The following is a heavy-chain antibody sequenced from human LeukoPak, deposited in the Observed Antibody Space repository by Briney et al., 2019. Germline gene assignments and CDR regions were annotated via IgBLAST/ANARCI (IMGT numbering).Heavy chain of an antibody. V-gene: IGHV4-59*01. CDR3: ARGPLGDEFADAFGI. D-gene: IGHD4-17*01. CDR2: IYYSGST. J-gene: IGHJ3*02. CDR1: GGSISSYY. Sequence: SETLSLTCTVSGGSISSYYWSWIRRPPGKGLEWIGYIYYSGSTNYNPSLKSRVTISVDTSKNQFSLKLSSVTAADTAVYYCARGPLGDEFADAFGIRGQGTMVTVSS.